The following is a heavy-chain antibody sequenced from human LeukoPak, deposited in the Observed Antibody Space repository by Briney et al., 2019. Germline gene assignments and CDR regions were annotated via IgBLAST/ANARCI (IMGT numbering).Heavy chain of an antibody. J-gene: IGHJ3*02. D-gene: IGHD6-13*01. Sequence: GRSLRLSCAASGFTFSTYVMHWVRQAPGKGLEWVAVLWYDGTNKQYADSVKGRFTISRDNSKNTLYLQMNSLRAEDTAVYYCARGSSRLGAFDIWGQGTMVTVSS. CDR1: GFTFSTYV. CDR2: LWYDGTNK. V-gene: IGHV3-33*01. CDR3: ARGSSRLGAFDI.